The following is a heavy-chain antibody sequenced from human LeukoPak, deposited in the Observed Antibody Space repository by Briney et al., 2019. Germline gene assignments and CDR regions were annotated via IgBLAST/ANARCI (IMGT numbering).Heavy chain of an antibody. V-gene: IGHV3-23*01. CDR3: AKAVDLATISVDI. D-gene: IGHD5-24*01. CDR2: ISGSGVYT. CDR1: GFTFDSYG. Sequence: GGTLRLACAASGFTFDSYGMVWVRQAPAKGLEWVSGISGSGVYTYYADSVKGRFTISRDNSKNTLYLVMNSLRVDDTAVYYCAKAVDLATISVDIWGQGTMVTVSS. J-gene: IGHJ3*02.